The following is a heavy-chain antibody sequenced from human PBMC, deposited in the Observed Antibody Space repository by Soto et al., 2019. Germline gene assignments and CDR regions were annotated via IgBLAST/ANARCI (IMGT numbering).Heavy chain of an antibody. CDR1: GFTFSSYW. Sequence: GGSLRLSCAASGFTFSSYWMSWVRQAPGKGLEWVANIKQDGSEKYYVDSVKGRFTISRDNAKNSLYLQMNSLRAEDTAVYYCARVGSYYDSSGYYPPYNWFDPWGQGTLVTVSS. CDR3: ARVGSYYDSSGYYPPYNWFDP. CDR2: IKQDGSEK. D-gene: IGHD3-22*01. J-gene: IGHJ5*02. V-gene: IGHV3-7*01.